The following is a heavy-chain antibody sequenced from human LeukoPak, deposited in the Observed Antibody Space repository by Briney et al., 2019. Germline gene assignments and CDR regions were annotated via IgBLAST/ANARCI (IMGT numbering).Heavy chain of an antibody. CDR1: GFTFDDYG. D-gene: IGHD6-13*01. CDR3: ARDTIAAAGQDAFDI. J-gene: IGHJ3*02. CDR2: PNWNGGST. V-gene: IGHV3-20*04. Sequence: GGSLRLSCAASGFTFDDYGMSWVRQAPGKGPPPPPPPNWNGGSTGYADSVKGRFTISRDNAKNSLYLQMNSLRAEDTALYYCARDTIAAAGQDAFDIWGQGTMVTVSS.